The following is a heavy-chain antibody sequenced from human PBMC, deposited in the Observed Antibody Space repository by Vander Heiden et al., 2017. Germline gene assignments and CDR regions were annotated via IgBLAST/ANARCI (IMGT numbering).Heavy chain of an antibody. Sequence: EVQPVESGGGSVQPGESLRLSCAASGFRFSSYWMSWVRQAPGKGLEWVANIKQDGSEKYYVDSVKGRFTISRDNAKNSLHLQMNSLRAEDTAIYYCASGDYDFWGQGILVTVSS. V-gene: IGHV3-7*01. CDR3: ASGDYDF. CDR2: IKQDGSEK. CDR1: GFRFSSYW. D-gene: IGHD4-17*01. J-gene: IGHJ4*02.